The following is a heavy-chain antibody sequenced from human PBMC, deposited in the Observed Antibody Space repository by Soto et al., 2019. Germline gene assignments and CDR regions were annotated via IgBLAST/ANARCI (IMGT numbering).Heavy chain of an antibody. J-gene: IGHJ6*02. CDR3: ARERITMVRGLKDV. Sequence: VGSLRLSCAASGFTFSSYAMHWVRQAPGKGLEWVAVISYDGSNKYYADSVKGRFTISRDNSKNTLYLQMNSLRAEDTAVYYCARERITMVRGLKDVWGQGTTVTVSS. V-gene: IGHV3-30-3*01. CDR2: ISYDGSNK. CDR1: GFTFSSYA. D-gene: IGHD3-10*01.